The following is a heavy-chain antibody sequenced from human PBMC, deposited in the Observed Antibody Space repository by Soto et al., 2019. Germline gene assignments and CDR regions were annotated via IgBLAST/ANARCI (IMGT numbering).Heavy chain of an antibody. CDR1: GGSISSGGYY. J-gene: IGHJ6*02. D-gene: IGHD2-21*02. Sequence: CTVSGGSISSGGYYWSWIRQHPGKGLEWIGYIYYSGSTYYNPSLKSRVTISVDTSKNQFSLKLSSVTAADTAVYYCARDRVVVTAIHPMGYYYHGMDVWGQGTTVTVSS. V-gene: IGHV4-31*03. CDR3: ARDRVVVTAIHPMGYYYHGMDV. CDR2: IYYSGST.